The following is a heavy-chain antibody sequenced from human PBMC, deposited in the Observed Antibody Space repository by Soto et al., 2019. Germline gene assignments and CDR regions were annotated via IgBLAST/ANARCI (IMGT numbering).Heavy chain of an antibody. Sequence: ASVKVSCKASGYTFSRHAIHWVRQAPGQRLEWMGWINAGNGNTKYSQKFEGRVTLTTDTSANTVYMELSSLRFEDTALYYCARDQQFRNWFDSWGQGTLVTVSS. D-gene: IGHD6-13*01. V-gene: IGHV1-3*01. CDR2: INAGNGNT. J-gene: IGHJ5*01. CDR3: ARDQQFRNWFDS. CDR1: GYTFSRHA.